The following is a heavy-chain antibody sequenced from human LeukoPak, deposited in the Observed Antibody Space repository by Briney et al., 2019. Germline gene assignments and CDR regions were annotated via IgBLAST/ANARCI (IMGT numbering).Heavy chain of an antibody. CDR3: ARVYCSSTSCYDAFDI. D-gene: IGHD2-2*01. V-gene: IGHV1-2*02. CDR2: INPNSGGT. J-gene: IGHJ3*02. Sequence: ASVKVSCKASGYTFTGYYMHWVRQAPGQGLEWMGWINPNSGGTNYAQKFQGRVTMTRDTSTSTVYMELSSLRSEDTAVYYCARVYCSSTSCYDAFDIWGQGTMVTVSS. CDR1: GYTFTGYY.